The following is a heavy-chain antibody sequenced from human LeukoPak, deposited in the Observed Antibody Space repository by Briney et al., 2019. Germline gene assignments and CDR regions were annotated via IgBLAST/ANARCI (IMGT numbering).Heavy chain of an antibody. D-gene: IGHD3-10*01. CDR2: ISYDGSNK. CDR3: ARDRWFGELLFSYYFDY. V-gene: IGHV3-30-3*01. Sequence: GRSLRLSCAAYGFTFSSYAMHWVRQAPGKGLEWVAVISYDGSNKYYADSVKGRFTISRDNSKNTLYLQMNSLRAEDTAVYYCARDRWFGELLFSYYFDYWGQGILVTVSS. J-gene: IGHJ4*02. CDR1: GFTFSSYA.